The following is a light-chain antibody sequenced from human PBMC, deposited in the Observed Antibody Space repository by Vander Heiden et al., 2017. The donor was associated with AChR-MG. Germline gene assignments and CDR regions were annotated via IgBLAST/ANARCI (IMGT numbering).Light chain of an antibody. V-gene: IGKV3-20*01. CDR1: KSVSPPY. Sequence: ETVLTQLPGTVSFSPGDRVILSCRTSKSVSPPYLAWYQLKPGQAPRLLIQDASIRATGIPDRFSGSGSGTDFTLTISRLEPEDFAVYYCQQYGTSPLTFGGGTKVEIK. CDR3: QQYGTSPLT. J-gene: IGKJ4*01. CDR2: DAS.